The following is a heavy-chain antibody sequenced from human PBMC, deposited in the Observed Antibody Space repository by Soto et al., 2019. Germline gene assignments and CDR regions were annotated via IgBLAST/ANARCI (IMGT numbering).Heavy chain of an antibody. CDR3: ARGGQNGYYDSRAMVDY. D-gene: IGHD3-22*01. V-gene: IGHV1-18*01. J-gene: IGHJ4*02. CDR1: GYTFTSYG. CDR2: ISAYNGNT. Sequence: GASVKVSCKASGYTFTSYGISWVRQAPGQGLEWMGWISAYNGNTNYAQKLQGRVTMTTDTSTSTAYMELRSLRSDDTAVYYCARGGQNGYYDSRAMVDYWGQGTLVPVSS.